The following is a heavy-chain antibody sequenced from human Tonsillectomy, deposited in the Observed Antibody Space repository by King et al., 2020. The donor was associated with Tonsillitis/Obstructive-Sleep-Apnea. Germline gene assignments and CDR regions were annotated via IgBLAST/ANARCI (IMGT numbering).Heavy chain of an antibody. CDR2: ISHCGSST. J-gene: IGHJ4*02. Sequence: VQLVESGGGLVQPGGSLRLSCAASGFTFSSSALNWVRQAPGKGLEWLAAISHCGSSTYYADSVRGRFTISRDNSKNTLYLQMKSLKAEDPALYYCAKGRGSDWGVFDSWGQGTQVTVSS. D-gene: IGHD6-19*01. V-gene: IGHV3-23*04. CDR1: GFTFSSSA. CDR3: AKGRGSDWGVFDS.